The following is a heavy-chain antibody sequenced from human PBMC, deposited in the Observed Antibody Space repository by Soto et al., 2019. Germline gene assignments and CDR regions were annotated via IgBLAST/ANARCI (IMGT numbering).Heavy chain of an antibody. Sequence: GSLRLSCAASGFTFSSYWMSWVRQAPGKGLEWVANIKQDGSEKYYVDSVKGRFTISRANAKNSLYLQMNSLRAEDTAVYYCARAVIQLWLLGYYYYGMDVWGQGTTVTVSS. J-gene: IGHJ6*02. CDR1: GFTFSSYW. D-gene: IGHD5-18*01. CDR2: IKQDGSEK. V-gene: IGHV3-7*03. CDR3: ARAVIQLWLLGYYYYGMDV.